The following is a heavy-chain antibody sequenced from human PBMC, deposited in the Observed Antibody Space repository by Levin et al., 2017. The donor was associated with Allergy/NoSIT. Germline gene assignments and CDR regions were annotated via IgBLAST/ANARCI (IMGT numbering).Heavy chain of an antibody. J-gene: IGHJ4*02. Sequence: SETLSLNCLVSGYSITSGFFWGWIRQSPGRRPEWVGHIYNTGTTYYNPSLQSRASISVDTSSNQFTLNLNSVTAADSAVYFCGRITRSGHYVDFWGQGIRVTVS. V-gene: IGHV4-38-2*01. CDR1: GYSITSGFF. CDR2: IYNTGTT. CDR3: GRITRSGHYVDF. D-gene: IGHD2-15*01.